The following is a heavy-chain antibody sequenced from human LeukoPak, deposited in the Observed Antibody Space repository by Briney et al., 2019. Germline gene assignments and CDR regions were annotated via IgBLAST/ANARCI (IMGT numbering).Heavy chain of an antibody. CDR1: GFTFSSYA. CDR3: AKAGVPWGGMDV. CDR2: ISGSGNS. Sequence: GGSLRLSCAASGFTFSSYAMNWGRQALGEGVEWVLGISGSGNSYYADSQKGRFTTTKDNSKNPLYLHMNSLRAEDTAVYYCAKAGVPWGGMDVWGQGTTVTVSS. J-gene: IGHJ6*02. D-gene: IGHD3-16*01. V-gene: IGHV3-23*01.